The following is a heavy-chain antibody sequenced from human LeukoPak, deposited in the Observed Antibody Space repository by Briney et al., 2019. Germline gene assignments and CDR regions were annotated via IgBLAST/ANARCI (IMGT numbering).Heavy chain of an antibody. CDR2: IYPGDSDT. D-gene: IGHD5-24*01. Sequence: GEFPKIFCCGSGYSFTSYWNGWGRQMPGEGLEWMGIIYPGDSDTRYSPSFQGQVTISADKSISTAYLQWSSLKASDTAMYYCARGRDGYNYFDYWGQGTLVTVSS. CDR3: ARGRDGYNYFDY. J-gene: IGHJ4*02. V-gene: IGHV5-51*01. CDR1: GYSFTSYW.